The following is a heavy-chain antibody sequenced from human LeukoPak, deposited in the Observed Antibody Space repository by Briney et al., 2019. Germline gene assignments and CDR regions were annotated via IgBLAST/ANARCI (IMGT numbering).Heavy chain of an antibody. Sequence: GGSLRLSCAASGFTFNRYRMHWVRQAPGKGLEWVAVISYDGRYQFYADFVKGRFTVSRDNSKNTLFLQMNSLRAEDTAVYHCARMMTDFDGSGHDIQRGAFDIWGQGTMVTVS. V-gene: IGHV3-30*04. J-gene: IGHJ3*02. D-gene: IGHD3-22*01. CDR3: ARMMTDFDGSGHDIQRGAFDI. CDR1: GFTFNRYR. CDR2: ISYDGRYQ.